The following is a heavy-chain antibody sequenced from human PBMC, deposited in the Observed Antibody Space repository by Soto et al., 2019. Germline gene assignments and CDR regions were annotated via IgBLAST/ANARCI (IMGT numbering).Heavy chain of an antibody. Sequence: NLSLPCTVSGDSISGDTYFWGWIRQPPGKGLEWIGNMFYRGSTYYNPSLKSRVSVVVDTSKNQFSLRLSSMTAADTAVYYCVRNVREFSGPGSYDVFDYWGQGIQGTVTS. CDR3: VRNVREFSGPGSYDVFDY. CDR1: GDSISGDTYF. D-gene: IGHD3-10*01. V-gene: IGHV4-39*01. CDR2: MFYRGST. J-gene: IGHJ4*02.